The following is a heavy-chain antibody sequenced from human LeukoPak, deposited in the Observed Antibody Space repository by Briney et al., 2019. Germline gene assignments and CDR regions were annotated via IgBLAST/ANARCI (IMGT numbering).Heavy chain of an antibody. D-gene: IGHD2-2*01. CDR3: ARVLAPLGYCSSTSCYKPYYYYCYMDV. Sequence: PGGSLRLSCAASGFTFDDYGMSWVRQAPGKGLEWVSGINWNGGSTGYADSVKGRFTISRDNAKNSLYLQMNSLRAEDTALYHCARVLAPLGYCSSTSCYKPYYYYCYMDVWGKGTTVTVSS. CDR1: GFTFDDYG. V-gene: IGHV3-20*01. CDR2: INWNGGST. J-gene: IGHJ6*03.